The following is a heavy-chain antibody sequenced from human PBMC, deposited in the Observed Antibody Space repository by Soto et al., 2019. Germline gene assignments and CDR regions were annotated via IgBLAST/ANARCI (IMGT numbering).Heavy chain of an antibody. CDR1: GYPFTDYF. CDR3: APDLEFCCCYRPHLLDY. J-gene: IGHJ4*02. V-gene: IGHV1-46*01. Sequence: ASVKVSCKTSGYPFTDYFIHWVRQAPGQGLEWMGIISLYHHSTSYAQKFQGRLTVTADTSTTTVYMDLSSLTSEDSAVYWCAPDLEFCCCYRPHLLDYWGQGTLVTVSS. CDR2: ISLYHHST. D-gene: IGHD3-9*01.